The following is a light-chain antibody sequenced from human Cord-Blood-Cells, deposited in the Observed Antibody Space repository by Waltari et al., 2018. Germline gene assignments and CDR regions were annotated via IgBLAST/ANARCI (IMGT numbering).Light chain of an antibody. CDR2: DAS. V-gene: IGKV3-11*01. CDR1: QSVSSY. CDR3: QQRSNWPT. Sequence: EIVLTQSPATLSLSPGERATLSCRASQSVSSYLAWYQQKPGQAPRLLIYDASNSATGIPARFCGSGSGTDFTLTISSLEPEDFAVYCCQQRSNWPTFGQGTRLEIK. J-gene: IGKJ5*01.